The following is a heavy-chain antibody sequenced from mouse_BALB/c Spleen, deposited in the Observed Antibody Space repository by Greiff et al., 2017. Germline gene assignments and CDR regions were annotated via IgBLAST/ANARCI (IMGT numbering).Heavy chain of an antibody. V-gene: IGHV5-6-5*01. J-gene: IGHJ4*01. CDR1: GFTFTSYA. CDR3: ARGRSTVISHYAMDY. Sequence: EVKLMESGGGLVQPGGSLTLSCAASGFTFTSYALSWVRPTPEKSLEWVASISSGGSTYYPDSVNGRFTISRDNARNNLYLQMSSLRSEDTAMYYCARGRSTVISHYAMDYWGEGSAGSVSS. D-gene: IGHD2-4*01. CDR2: ISSGGST.